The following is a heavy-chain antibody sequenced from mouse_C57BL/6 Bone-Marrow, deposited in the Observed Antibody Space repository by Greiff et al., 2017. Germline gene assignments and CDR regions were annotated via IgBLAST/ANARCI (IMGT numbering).Heavy chain of an antibody. CDR1: GYTFTSYG. V-gene: IGHV1-81*01. CDR2: IYPRSGNT. CDR3: SSPYYSCSRGTY. J-gene: IGHJ2*01. D-gene: IGHD1-1*01. Sequence: LQESGAELARPGASVKLSCKASGYTFTSYGISWVKQRTGQGLEWIGEIYPRSGNTYYNEKFKGKATLTADKSSSTAYMELRSLTSEDSAVYFCSSPYYSCSRGTYWGHGTTLTVSS.